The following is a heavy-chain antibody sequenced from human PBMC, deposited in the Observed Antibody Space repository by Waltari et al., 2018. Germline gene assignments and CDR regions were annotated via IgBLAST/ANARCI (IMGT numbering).Heavy chain of an antibody. CDR3: ARGGYYKEIDY. CDR1: GLPFSSYG. J-gene: IGHJ4*02. Sequence: QVQLVESGGGVVQPGRYLRLSCAASGLPFSSYGMHWARQAPGKGLEWVAVIWYDGSNKYYADSVKGRFTISRDNSKNTLYLQMNSLRAEDTAVYYCARGGYYKEIDYWGQGTLVTVSS. CDR2: IWYDGSNK. D-gene: IGHD3-3*01. V-gene: IGHV3-33*01.